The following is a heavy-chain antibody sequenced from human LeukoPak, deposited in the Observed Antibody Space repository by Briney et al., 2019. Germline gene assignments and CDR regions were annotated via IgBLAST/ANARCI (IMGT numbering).Heavy chain of an antibody. CDR2: IYYSGSS. V-gene: IGHV4-39*01. J-gene: IGHJ3*02. Sequence: SDTLSLTCTVSGGSISSSSYYWAWIRQPPGKGLEWIGSIYYSGSSYYNPSLKSRVNISVDTSKNQFSLKLSSVTAADTAVYYCARHYSSGWYRAFDIWGQGTMVTV. D-gene: IGHD6-19*01. CDR1: GGSISSSSYY. CDR3: ARHYSSGWYRAFDI.